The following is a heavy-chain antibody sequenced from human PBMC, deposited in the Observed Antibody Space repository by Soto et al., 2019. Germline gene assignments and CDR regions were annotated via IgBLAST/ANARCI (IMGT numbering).Heavy chain of an antibody. J-gene: IGHJ4*02. D-gene: IGHD3-10*01. CDR3: ARGSYGDY. CDR2: ISAHNGNT. V-gene: IGHV1-18*01. CDR1: GYTFTSYG. Sequence: QVHLVQSGAEVKKPGASVKVSCKASGYTFTSYGITWVRQAPGQGLEWMGWISAHNGNTDYAQKLQGRVIVTRDTSTSTAFMELRSLRSDDTAVYYCARGSYGDYWGQGALVTVSS.